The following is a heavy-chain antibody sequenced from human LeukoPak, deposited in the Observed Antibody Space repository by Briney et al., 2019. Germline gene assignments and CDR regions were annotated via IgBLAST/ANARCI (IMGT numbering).Heavy chain of an antibody. D-gene: IGHD3-22*01. CDR3: ATGHYDSSGYYRVIDY. V-gene: IGHV1-24*01. Sequence: GASVKVSCKVSGYTLTELSMHWVRQAPGKGLEWMGGFDPEDGETIYAQKFQGRVTMTEDTSTDTAYMELSSLRSEDTAVYYCATGHYDSSGYYRVIDYWGQGTLVTVPS. J-gene: IGHJ4*02. CDR2: FDPEDGET. CDR1: GYTLTELS.